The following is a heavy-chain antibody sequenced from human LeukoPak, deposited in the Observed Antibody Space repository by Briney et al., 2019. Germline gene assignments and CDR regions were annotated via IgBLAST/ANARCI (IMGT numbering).Heavy chain of an antibody. V-gene: IGHV3-23*01. D-gene: IGHD4-17*01. CDR2: ISGSGGST. CDR1: GFTFSGYA. CDR3: AKTRYGDYSFDY. J-gene: IGHJ4*02. Sequence: GGSLRLSCAASGFTFSGYAMSWVRQAPGKGLEWVSAISGSGGSTYYADSVKGRFTISRDNSKNTLYLQMNSLRAEDTAVYYCAKTRYGDYSFDYWGQGTLVTVSS.